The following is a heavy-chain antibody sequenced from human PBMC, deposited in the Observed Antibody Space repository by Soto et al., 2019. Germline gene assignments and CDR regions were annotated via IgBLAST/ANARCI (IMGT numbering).Heavy chain of an antibody. CDR1: GYTLTELS. J-gene: IGHJ5*02. CDR2: FDPEDGET. V-gene: IGHV1-24*01. Sequence: ASVKVSCKVSGYTLTELSMHWVRQAPGKGLEWMGGFDPEDGETIYAQKFQGRVTMTEDTSTDTAYMELSSLRSEDTAVYYCATAPILAAAGTRLSRAWFDPWGQGTLVTVSS. CDR3: ATAPILAAAGTRLSRAWFDP. D-gene: IGHD6-13*01.